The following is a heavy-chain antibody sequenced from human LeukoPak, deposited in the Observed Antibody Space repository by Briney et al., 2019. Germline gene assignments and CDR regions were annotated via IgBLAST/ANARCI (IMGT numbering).Heavy chain of an antibody. V-gene: IGHV1-8*01. CDR2: MNPNSGNT. CDR1: GYTFTSYD. J-gene: IGHJ4*02. CDR3: ARGLDAYCGGDCYFFDY. Sequence: ASVKVSCKASGYTFTSYDINWVRQATGQGLEWMGWMNPNSGNTGYAQKFQGRVTMTRNTSISTAYMELSSLRSEDTAVYYCARGLDAYCGGDCYFFDYWGQGTLVTVPS. D-gene: IGHD2-21*02.